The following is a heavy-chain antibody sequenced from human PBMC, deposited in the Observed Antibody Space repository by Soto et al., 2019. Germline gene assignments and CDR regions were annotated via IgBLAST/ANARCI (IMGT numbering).Heavy chain of an antibody. J-gene: IGHJ6*02. Sequence: QVQLVESGGGVVQPGRSLRLSCAASGFIFSSYAMHWVRQAPGRGLEWVAFISYDGSNKYYADSVKGRFTISRDNSKNTLYPQMNSLRAEDTAGYYCARAGRIYYGMDVWGQGTTVTVSS. CDR3: ARAGRIYYGMDV. CDR2: ISYDGSNK. CDR1: GFIFSSYA. V-gene: IGHV3-30-3*01.